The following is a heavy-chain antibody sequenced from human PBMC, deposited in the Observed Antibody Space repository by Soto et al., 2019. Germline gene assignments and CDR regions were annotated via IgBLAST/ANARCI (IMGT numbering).Heavy chain of an antibody. Sequence: EVQLVESGGGLVKPGGSLRLSCAASGFTFSSYSMNWVRQAPGKGLESVSSISSSSSYIYYADSVKGRFTISRDNAKNYLYLQMNSLRAEDTAVYYCARGLWDSRGHWFDPWGQGTLVTVSS. CDR1: GFTFSSYS. CDR2: ISSSSSYI. D-gene: IGHD6-19*01. V-gene: IGHV3-21*01. CDR3: ARGLWDSRGHWFDP. J-gene: IGHJ5*02.